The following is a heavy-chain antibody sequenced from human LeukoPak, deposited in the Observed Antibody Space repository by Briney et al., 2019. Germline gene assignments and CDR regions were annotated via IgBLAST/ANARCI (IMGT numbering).Heavy chain of an antibody. D-gene: IGHD4-23*01. CDR2: MYGGMSDI. CDR3: AGDVGLRGSK. CDR1: GFILSNSW. V-gene: IGHV3-74*01. Sequence: GGSLRLSCELSGFILSNSWMHWVRQTRGEGLVWVSRMYGGMSDIRYGDSAKGRFTISRDNAKNTVYLQMNSLRGEDTAVYYCAGDVGLRGSKWGQGTLVTVSS. J-gene: IGHJ4*02.